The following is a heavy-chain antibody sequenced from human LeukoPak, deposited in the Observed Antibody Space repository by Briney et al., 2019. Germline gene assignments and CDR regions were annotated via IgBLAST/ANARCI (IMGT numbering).Heavy chain of an antibody. Sequence: SETLSFTCSVSGYSISSAYYWGWIRQPPGKGLEWIGTMYHSGSTNYNPSLKSRVTMSVDTSKNQFSLKLSSVTAADTAVYFCARGFRGDNFDYWGQGTLVTVSS. CDR1: GYSISSAYY. J-gene: IGHJ4*02. CDR3: ARGFRGDNFDY. CDR2: MYHSGST. D-gene: IGHD7-27*01. V-gene: IGHV4-38-2*02.